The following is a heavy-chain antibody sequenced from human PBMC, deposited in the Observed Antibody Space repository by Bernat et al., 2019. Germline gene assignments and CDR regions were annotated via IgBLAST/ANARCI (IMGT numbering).Heavy chain of an antibody. CDR2: ISISSGTM. D-gene: IGHD3-22*01. Sequence: EVQLVESGGGLVQPGGSLRLSCAASGFTFSSYNMNWVRQAPGKGLEWVSYISISSGTMYYADSVKGRFTISRDNAKSSLFLQMNSLRAEDTAVYYCARDLTQYDGSGYWGQGTLVTVSS. CDR3: ARDLTQYDGSGY. CDR1: GFTFSSYN. V-gene: IGHV3-48*01. J-gene: IGHJ4*02.